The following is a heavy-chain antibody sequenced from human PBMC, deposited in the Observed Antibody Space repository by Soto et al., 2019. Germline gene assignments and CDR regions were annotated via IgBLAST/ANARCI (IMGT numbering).Heavy chain of an antibody. CDR1: IGAFCSYY. Sequence: PSETLSLTCTVSIGAFCSYYCGCSGHHPGKCLEWIGYISHRGTAYYTPSLKSRVSLSVDPSKGQFSLNVTSLTAADTAVYYCARVSATGTRWFDPWGPGTLVTVSS. V-gene: IGHV4-59*06. CDR3: ARVSATGTRWFDP. D-gene: IGHD6-13*01. J-gene: IGHJ5*02. CDR2: ISHRGTA.